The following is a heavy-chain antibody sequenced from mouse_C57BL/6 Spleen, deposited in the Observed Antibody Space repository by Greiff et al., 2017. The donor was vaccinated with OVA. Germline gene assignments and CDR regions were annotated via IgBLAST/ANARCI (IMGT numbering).Heavy chain of an antibody. CDR1: GYAFTNYL. CDR3: ARSDITTVVATYWYFDV. CDR2: INPGSGGT. V-gene: IGHV1-54*01. J-gene: IGHJ1*03. D-gene: IGHD1-1*01. Sequence: VKLQESGAELVRPGTSVKVSCKASGYAFTNYLIEWVKQRPGQGLEWIGVINPGSGGTNYNEKFKGKATLTADKSSSTAYMQLSSLTSEDSAVYFCARSDITTVVATYWYFDVWGTGTTVTVSS.